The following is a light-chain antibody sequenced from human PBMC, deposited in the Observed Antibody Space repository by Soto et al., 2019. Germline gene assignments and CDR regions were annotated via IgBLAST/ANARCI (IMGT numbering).Light chain of an antibody. Sequence: DIQMTQSPSTLSASIGDRVTITCRASQSISSWSAWYQQKPGKAPKLLIYKASSLESGVPSRFSGSGSGTEFTLTISSLQPDDFVTYYCQQYNSYWTFGQGTKVDI. CDR3: QQYNSYWT. V-gene: IGKV1-5*03. J-gene: IGKJ1*01. CDR1: QSISSW. CDR2: KAS.